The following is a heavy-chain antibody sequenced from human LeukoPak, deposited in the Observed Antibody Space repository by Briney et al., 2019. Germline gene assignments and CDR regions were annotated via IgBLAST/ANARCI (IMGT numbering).Heavy chain of an antibody. CDR1: GCTFSSYT. CDR2: ITTSDSNT. CDR3: AKDGGLWVSAHWGDS. V-gene: IGHV3-23*01. Sequence: GGSLRLSCAASGCTFSSYTMSWVRQAPGKGLEWVSTITTSDSNTYYADSVKGRFTVSRDNSKNTLFLQMNSLRAEDTAVYYCAKDGGLWVSAHWGDSWGRGTLVTVSS. J-gene: IGHJ4*02. D-gene: IGHD7-27*01.